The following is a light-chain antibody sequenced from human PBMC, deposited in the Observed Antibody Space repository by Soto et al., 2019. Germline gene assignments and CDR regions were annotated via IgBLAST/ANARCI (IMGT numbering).Light chain of an antibody. CDR2: GAS. CDR1: QSVSSSY. J-gene: IGKJ2*02. Sequence: EIVLTQSPGTLSLSPGERATLSCRASQSVSSSYLAWYQQKPGQAPRLLIYGASSRATGIPDRFSGSGSGTDFTITISRLEPEDFAVYYCQQMGTFGQGTKLEIK. CDR3: QQMGT. V-gene: IGKV3-20*01.